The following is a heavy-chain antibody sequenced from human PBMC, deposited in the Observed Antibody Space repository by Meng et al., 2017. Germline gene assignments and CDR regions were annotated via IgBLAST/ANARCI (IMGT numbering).Heavy chain of an antibody. V-gene: IGHV1-2*06. Sequence: VQGGRYWAQVKKPGDSEKLSCNPSGYNFPDYYIHWVRRAPGQGLEWMGRINPKSGDTHYAQKFQARVTMTGDTSISTAYMELSGLRSDDTAMYYCARDEDISAAGKLFGDYWGQGTLVTVSS. J-gene: IGHJ4*02. D-gene: IGHD6-25*01. CDR1: GYNFPDYY. CDR2: INPKSGDT. CDR3: ARDEDISAAGKLFGDY.